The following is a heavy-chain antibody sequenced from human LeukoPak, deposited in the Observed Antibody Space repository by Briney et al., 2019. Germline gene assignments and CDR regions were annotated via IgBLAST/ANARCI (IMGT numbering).Heavy chain of an antibody. CDR1: GYTFTSYG. CDR2: ISAYNGNT. CDR3: ARGSYYDFWSGYQDY. D-gene: IGHD3-3*01. V-gene: IGHV1-18*01. J-gene: IGHJ4*02. Sequence: GASVKVSCKASGYTFTSYGISWVRQAPGQGLEWMGWISAYNGNTNYAQKFQGRVTMTTDTSTSTAYMELRSLRSDDTAVYYCARGSYYDFWSGYQDYWGRGTLVTVSS.